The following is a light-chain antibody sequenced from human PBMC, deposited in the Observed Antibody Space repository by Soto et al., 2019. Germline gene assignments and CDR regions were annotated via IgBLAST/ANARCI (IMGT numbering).Light chain of an antibody. CDR3: QQRSDWPWT. CDR1: QSVSNY. V-gene: IGKV3-11*01. CDR2: DAS. Sequence: EIVLTQSPATLSLSPADRATLSCRASQSVSNYLAWCQQKPGQAPTLLIYDASYKATGSPPRFSGSGSGTDFTLPISSLEPEDFAVYYCQQRSDWPWTFGQGTKVDIK. J-gene: IGKJ1*01.